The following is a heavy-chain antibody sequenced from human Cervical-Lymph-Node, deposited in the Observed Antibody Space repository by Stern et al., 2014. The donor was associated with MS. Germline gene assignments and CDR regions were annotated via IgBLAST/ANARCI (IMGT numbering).Heavy chain of an antibody. CDR2: IHPNSGGT. V-gene: IGHV1-2*06. D-gene: IGHD6-19*01. CDR3: AREAAMAVAGTGVDY. J-gene: IGHJ4*02. CDR1: GYTFTGYY. Sequence: VHLVESGAEVKKPGASVKVSCKASGYTFTGYYMHWVRQAPGQGLEWMGRIHPNSGGTSYAQKFQGRVTMARDTSISTAYMELSRLRSDDTAVYYCAREAAMAVAGTGVDYWGQGTLVTVSS.